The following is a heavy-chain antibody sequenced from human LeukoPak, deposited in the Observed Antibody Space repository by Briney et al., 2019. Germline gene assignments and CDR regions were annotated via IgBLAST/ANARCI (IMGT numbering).Heavy chain of an antibody. J-gene: IGHJ4*02. CDR2: LFGGGAGS. CDR3: AKFEGHPWGTYHHDY. CDR1: GFFFSDSA. V-gene: IGHV3-23*01. D-gene: IGHD3-16*01. Sequence: GSLRLSCAASGFFFSDSAMGWVRQAPGNGLDWVSALFGGGAGSYSAASVKGRFTISRDNSKNTLYLQMTSLRADDTAVYYCAKFEGHPWGTYHHDYWGQGTLVTVSS.